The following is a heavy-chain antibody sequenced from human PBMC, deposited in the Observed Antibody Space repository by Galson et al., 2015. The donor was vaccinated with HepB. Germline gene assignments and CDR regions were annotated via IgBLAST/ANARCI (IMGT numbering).Heavy chain of an antibody. CDR2: INEDGSQK. V-gene: IGHV3-7*03. J-gene: IGHJ6*02. CDR1: GITIRGFW. Sequence: LILSCAGSGITIRGFWMSWVRQAPGKGVEGVANINEDGSQKDSGNSVKGRFILSRDNAKNSVYLQMNGPRGEDTAIYYCARESTHGMDAWRQATPVTASS. CDR3: ARESTHGMDA.